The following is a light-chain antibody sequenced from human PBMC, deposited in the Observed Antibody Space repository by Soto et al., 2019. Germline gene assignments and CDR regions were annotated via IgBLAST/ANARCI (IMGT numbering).Light chain of an antibody. Sequence: DIQMTQSPSSLSASVGDRVTITCRASLGISNYLAWYQQKPGKVPKVLIYATSTLQSGVPSRFSGSGSGTNFTLTISSLQPEDVATYYCHQYNNWPPWTFGQGTKVDIK. CDR2: ATS. CDR3: HQYNNWPPWT. J-gene: IGKJ1*01. V-gene: IGKV1-27*01. CDR1: LGISNY.